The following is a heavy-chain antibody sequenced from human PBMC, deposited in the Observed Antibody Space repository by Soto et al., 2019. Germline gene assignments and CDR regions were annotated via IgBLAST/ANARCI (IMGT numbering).Heavy chain of an antibody. CDR1: GGSISSSSYY. Sequence: GTLSLPCTVSGGSISSSSYYWGWIRQPPGKGLEWIGSIYYSGSTYYNPSLKSRVTISVDTSKNQFSLKLSSVTAADTAVYYCARLAIFGVVNWFDPWGQGTLVTVSS. V-gene: IGHV4-39*01. CDR3: ARLAIFGVVNWFDP. CDR2: IYYSGST. D-gene: IGHD3-3*01. J-gene: IGHJ5*02.